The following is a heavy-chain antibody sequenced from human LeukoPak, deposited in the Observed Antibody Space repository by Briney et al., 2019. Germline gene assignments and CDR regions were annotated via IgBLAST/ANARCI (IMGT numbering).Heavy chain of an antibody. D-gene: IGHD6-13*01. J-gene: IGHJ6*03. V-gene: IGHV3-48*01. CDR2: ISSSSSTI. CDR3: ARVVAAAGRMDV. CDR1: GFTFSSYG. Sequence: GGSLRLSCAASGFTFSSYGMSWVRQAPGKGLEWVSYISSSSSTIYYADSVKGRFTISRDNAKNSLYLQMNSLRAEDTAVYYCARVVAAAGRMDVWGKGTTVTISS.